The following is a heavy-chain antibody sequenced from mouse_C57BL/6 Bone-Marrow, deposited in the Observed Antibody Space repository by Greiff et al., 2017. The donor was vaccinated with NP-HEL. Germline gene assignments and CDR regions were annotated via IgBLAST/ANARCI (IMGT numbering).Heavy chain of an antibody. D-gene: IGHD2-4*01. J-gene: IGHJ4*01. CDR3: ARSIYYDYADDPFYAMDY. CDR2: IRNKANGYTT. Sequence: EVKLMESGGGLVQPGGSLSLSCAASGFTFTDYYMSWVRQPPGKALEWLAFIRNKANGYTTEYSASVKGRFTISRDNSQSILYLQMNDLRAEDSATYYCARSIYYDYADDPFYAMDYWGQGTSVTVSS. CDR1: GFTFTDYY. V-gene: IGHV7-3*01.